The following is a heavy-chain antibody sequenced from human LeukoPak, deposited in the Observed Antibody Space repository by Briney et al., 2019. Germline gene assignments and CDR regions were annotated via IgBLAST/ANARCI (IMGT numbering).Heavy chain of an antibody. Sequence: ASVKVSCKASGGTFSSYAISWVRQAPGQGLEWMGWIKPNSGGTNYAQKFQGRVTMTRDTSISTAYMELSRLRSDDTAVYYCARELSGFYGSGLRSLDYWGQGTLVTVSS. D-gene: IGHD3-10*01. J-gene: IGHJ4*02. CDR3: ARELSGFYGSGLRSLDY. V-gene: IGHV1-2*02. CDR2: IKPNSGGT. CDR1: GGTFSSYA.